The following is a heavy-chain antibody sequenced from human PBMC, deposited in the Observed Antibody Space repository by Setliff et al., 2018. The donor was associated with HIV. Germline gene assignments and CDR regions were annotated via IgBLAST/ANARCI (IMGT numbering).Heavy chain of an antibody. CDR2: IHYSGST. Sequence: TLSLTCTVSGGSISSGGYYWSWIRQHPGKGLEWIGYIHYSGSTHYNPSLKSRVTISVDTSKNQFSLNLTSVTAADTAVYYCARFAVGRGDYWGQGTPVTVSS. J-gene: IGHJ4*02. CDR3: ARFAVGRGDY. V-gene: IGHV4-31*03. CDR1: GGSISSGGYY. D-gene: IGHD1-26*01.